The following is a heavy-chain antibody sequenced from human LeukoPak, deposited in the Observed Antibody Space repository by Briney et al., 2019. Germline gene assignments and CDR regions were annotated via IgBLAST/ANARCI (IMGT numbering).Heavy chain of an antibody. V-gene: IGHV1-18*01. CDR1: GYTFTSYG. Sequence: ASVKVSCKASGYTFTSYGISWVRQVPGQGFEWLGWISGYNGHTRYAQKMQGRVTMTRDKSTSTVYMDLRSLKSDDTAIYYCARQNDYGDYGGAFDIWGQGTMVTVSS. CDR3: ARQNDYGDYGGAFDI. CDR2: ISGYNGHT. D-gene: IGHD4-17*01. J-gene: IGHJ3*02.